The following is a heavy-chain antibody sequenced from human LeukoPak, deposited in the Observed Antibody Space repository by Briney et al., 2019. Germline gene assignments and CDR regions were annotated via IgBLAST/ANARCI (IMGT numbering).Heavy chain of an antibody. V-gene: IGHV3-9*01. J-gene: IGHJ3*02. CDR2: ISWNSVSI. CDR1: GITFDDYA. CDR3: ANVLGGGSDGLDI. D-gene: IGHD4/OR15-4a*01. Sequence: PGGSLRLSCAASGITFDDYAMYWVRQGPGKGLEWVAGISWNSVSIGYADSVKGRFTISRDNAKNSLYLQMNSLRNEDTALYYCANVLGGGSDGLDIWGQGTMVTVSS.